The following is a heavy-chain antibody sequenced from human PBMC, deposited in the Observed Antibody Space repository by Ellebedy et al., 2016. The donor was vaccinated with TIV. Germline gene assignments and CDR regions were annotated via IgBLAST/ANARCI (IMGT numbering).Heavy chain of an antibody. D-gene: IGHD2-8*01. CDR1: GYTLTELS. CDR2: FDPEDGET. Sequence: ASVKVSXKVSGYTLTELSMHWVRQAPGKGLEWMGGFDPEDGETIYAQKFQGRVTMTEDTSTDTAYMELSSLRSEDTAVYYCAGGGYCTNGVCFDYYGMDVWGQGTTVTVSS. CDR3: AGGGYCTNGVCFDYYGMDV. V-gene: IGHV1-24*01. J-gene: IGHJ6*02.